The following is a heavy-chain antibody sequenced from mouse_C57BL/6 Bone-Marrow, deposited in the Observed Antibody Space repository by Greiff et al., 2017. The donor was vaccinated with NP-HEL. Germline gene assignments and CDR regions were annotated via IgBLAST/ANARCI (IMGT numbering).Heavy chain of an antibody. CDR3: TTRDITTVD. J-gene: IGHJ2*01. Sequence: EVQLQESGAELVRPGASVKLSCTASGFNIKDDYMHWVKQRPEQGLEWIGWIDPENGDTEYASKFQGKATITADTSSNTAYLQRSDVTAEDTAVYYCTTRDITTVDWGQGTTLTVSS. CDR1: GFNIKDDY. CDR2: IDPENGDT. V-gene: IGHV14-4*01. D-gene: IGHD1-1*01.